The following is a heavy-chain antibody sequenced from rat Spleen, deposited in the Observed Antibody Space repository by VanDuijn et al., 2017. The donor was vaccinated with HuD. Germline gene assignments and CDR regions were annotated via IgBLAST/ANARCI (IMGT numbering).Heavy chain of an antibody. D-gene: IGHD1-4*01. V-gene: IGHV2-63*01. J-gene: IGHJ3*01. CDR2: MRYNGDT. Sequence: QVQLKESGPGLVQPSETLSLTCTVSGFSLTNYNVHWVRQPSGKGLEWMGRMRYNGDTSYNSVLKSRLSISRDTSKSQVFLKMNSLQTEDTGTYYCAGGGTTPFAYWGQGTLVTVSS. CDR3: AGGGTTPFAY. CDR1: GFSLTNYN.